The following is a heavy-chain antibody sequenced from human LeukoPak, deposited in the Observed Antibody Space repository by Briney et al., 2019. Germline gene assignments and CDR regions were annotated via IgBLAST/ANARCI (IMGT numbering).Heavy chain of an antibody. J-gene: IGHJ4*02. CDR1: GGSISSSSYY. Sequence: SETLSLTCSVSGGSISSSSYYWGWIRQPPGKGLEWIGGIYYGGSTYYTPSLKSRLTISVDTSKNQFSLKLSSVTAADTAVYYCARHFHDSSGYYDDYWGQGTLVTVSP. V-gene: IGHV4-39*01. CDR2: IYYGGST. CDR3: ARHFHDSSGYYDDY. D-gene: IGHD3-22*01.